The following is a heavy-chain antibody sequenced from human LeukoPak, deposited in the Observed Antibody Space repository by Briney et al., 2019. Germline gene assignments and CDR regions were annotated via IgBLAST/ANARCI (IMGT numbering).Heavy chain of an antibody. D-gene: IGHD6-13*01. CDR3: ARSSGYSSSGGLNWFDT. J-gene: IGHJ5*02. CDR1: GGSISSSSYY. CDR2: IYYSGST. V-gene: IGHV4-39*01. Sequence: PSETLSLTCTVSGGSISSSSYYWGWIRQPPGKGLEWIGSIYYSGSTYYNPSLKSRVIKSVDTSKNQFSLKLSSVTAADTAVYYCARSSGYSSSGGLNWFDTWGQGTLVTVSS.